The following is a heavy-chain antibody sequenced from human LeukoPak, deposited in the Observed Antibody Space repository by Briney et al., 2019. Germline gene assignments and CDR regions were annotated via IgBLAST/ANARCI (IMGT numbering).Heavy chain of an antibody. Sequence: SETLSLTCTVSGASISSSTYYWGWIRQPLGKGLEWIGSIYYSGSTYYNPSLKSRVTISVDTSKNQFSLKLSSLTAADTAVYYCAREREGPYGYLDYWGQGTLVIVSS. CDR2: IYYSGST. CDR3: AREREGPYGYLDY. CDR1: GASISSSTYY. V-gene: IGHV4-39*07. D-gene: IGHD4-17*01. J-gene: IGHJ4*02.